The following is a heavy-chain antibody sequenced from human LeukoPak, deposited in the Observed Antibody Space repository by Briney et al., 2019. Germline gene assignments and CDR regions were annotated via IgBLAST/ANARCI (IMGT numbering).Heavy chain of an antibody. D-gene: IGHD3-3*01. CDR2: ISAYNGNT. V-gene: IGHV1-18*01. CDR3: ARDRTFSYDFWSGYYSDPMGLDY. J-gene: IGHJ4*02. Sequence: VASVKVSCKASGYTFTSYGISWVRQAPGQGLEWMGWISAYNGNTNYAQKLQGRVTMTTDTSTSTAYMELRSLRSDDTAVYYCARDRTFSYDFWSGYYSDPMGLDYWGQGTLVTVSS. CDR1: GYTFTSYG.